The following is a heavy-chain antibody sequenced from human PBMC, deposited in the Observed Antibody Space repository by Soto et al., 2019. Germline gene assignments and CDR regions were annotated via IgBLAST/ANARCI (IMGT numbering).Heavy chain of an antibody. J-gene: IGHJ6*02. D-gene: IGHD2-2*02. CDR2: INPNSGGT. V-gene: IGHV1-2*02. CDR1: GYTFSGYY. Sequence: ASVKVSCKASGYTFSGYYIHWLRQAPGQGLEWMGWINPNSGGTNYAQKFQGRVTVTRDTPTSTAYMELSRLTSDDTAVYYCARSLTEGYCTITGCYTRPLYGKDVWGQVPTFT. CDR3: ARSLTEGYCTITGCYTRPLYGKDV.